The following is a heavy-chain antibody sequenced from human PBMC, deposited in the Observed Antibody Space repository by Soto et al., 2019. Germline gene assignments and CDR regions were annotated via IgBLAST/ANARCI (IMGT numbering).Heavy chain of an antibody. CDR2: INAGNGNT. CDR1: GYTFTSYA. Sequence: ASVKVSCKASGYTFTSYAMHWVRQAPGQRLEWMGWINAGNGNTKYSQKFQGRVTITRDTSASTAYMELSSLRSEDTAVHYCARGELYCSSTSCYVIDYWGQGTLVTVSS. CDR3: ARGELYCSSTSCYVIDY. V-gene: IGHV1-3*01. J-gene: IGHJ4*02. D-gene: IGHD2-2*01.